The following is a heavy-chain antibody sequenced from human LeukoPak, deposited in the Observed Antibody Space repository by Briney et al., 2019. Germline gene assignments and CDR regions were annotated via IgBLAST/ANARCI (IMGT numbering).Heavy chain of an antibody. CDR2: IYYSGST. CDR1: GGSISSYY. CDR3: ARETVGATDY. D-gene: IGHD1-26*01. Sequence: SETLSLTCTVSGGSISSYYWSWIRQPPGKGLEWIGCIYYSGSTNYNPSLKSRVTISVDTSKNQFSLKLSSVTAADTAVYYCARETVGATDYWGQGTLVTVSS. V-gene: IGHV4-59*01. J-gene: IGHJ4*02.